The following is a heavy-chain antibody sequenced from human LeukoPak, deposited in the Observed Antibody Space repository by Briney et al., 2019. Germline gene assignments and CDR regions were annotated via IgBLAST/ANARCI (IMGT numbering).Heavy chain of an antibody. J-gene: IGHJ3*02. CDR1: GFTVSSNY. V-gene: IGHV3-66*01. D-gene: IGHD3-10*01. Sequence: GGSLRLSCAASGFTVSSNYMSWVRQAPGKGLEWVSVIYSGGGTYYADSVKGRFTISRDNSKNTLYLQMNSLRAEDTAVYYCAKDLPYYYGSGSYSFDAFDIWGQGTMVTVSS. CDR2: IYSGGGT. CDR3: AKDLPYYYGSGSYSFDAFDI.